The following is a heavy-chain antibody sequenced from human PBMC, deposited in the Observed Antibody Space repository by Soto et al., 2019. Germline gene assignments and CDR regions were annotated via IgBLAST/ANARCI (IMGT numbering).Heavy chain of an antibody. J-gene: IGHJ4*02. D-gene: IGHD3-10*01. V-gene: IGHV3-23*01. Sequence: EVQLLESGGGLVQPGGSLRLSCAASGFTFSTSAMAWVRQAPGEGPEWVANIIGSGVTTYYADSVKGRFTSSRDKSKNALCLHTNRLGAEDRHVYHCAKMAYFGHPPGGDSLGQGTLVTVSS. CDR2: IIGSGVTT. CDR1: GFTFSTSA. CDR3: AKMAYFGHPPGGDS.